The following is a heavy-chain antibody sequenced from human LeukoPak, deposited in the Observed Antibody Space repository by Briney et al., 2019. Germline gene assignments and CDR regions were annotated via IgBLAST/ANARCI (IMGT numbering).Heavy chain of an antibody. D-gene: IGHD1-1*01. CDR3: ARDLPVTLVRERFDY. J-gene: IGHJ4*02. CDR1: GYTFTSYG. CDR2: ISAYNGDT. V-gene: IGHV1-18*04. Sequence: ASVRVSSKASGYTFTSYGISWVRQAPGQGGEWMGWISAYNGDTNYAQKLQGRVTMTTDTSTSTAYMELRSLRSDDTAVYYCARDLPVTLVRERFDYWGQGTLVTVSS.